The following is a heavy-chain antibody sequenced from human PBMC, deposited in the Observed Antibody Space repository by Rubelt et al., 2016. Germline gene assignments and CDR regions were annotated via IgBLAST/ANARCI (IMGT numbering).Heavy chain of an antibody. Sequence: QLQLQESGPGLVKPSETLSLTCTVSGGSISSGRSYWGWIRQSPGKGLELIGTIFYSGTTYYSPSFQSRVTMSVDTSQNHFSLKLSAVTAADTAVYYCVRGGNNYAHKGGFDRWGQGTLVTVSS. CDR1: GGSISSGRSY. V-gene: IGHV4-39*02. CDR3: VRGGNNYAHKGGFDR. D-gene: IGHD5-18*01. J-gene: IGHJ4*02. CDR2: IFYSGTT.